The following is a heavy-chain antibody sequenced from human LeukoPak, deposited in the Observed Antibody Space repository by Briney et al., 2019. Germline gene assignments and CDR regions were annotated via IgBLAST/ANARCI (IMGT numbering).Heavy chain of an antibody. V-gene: IGHV1-8*01. CDR1: GYTFTSYD. Sequence: ASVKVSCKASGYTFTSYDINWVRQATGQGLEWMGWMNPNSGNTGYAQKFQGRVTMTRNTSISTAYMELSSLRSEDTAVYYCARVVRYNWNYRWNNWFDPWGQGTLVAVSS. CDR2: MNPNSGNT. CDR3: ARVVRYNWNYRWNNWFDP. D-gene: IGHD1-7*01. J-gene: IGHJ5*02.